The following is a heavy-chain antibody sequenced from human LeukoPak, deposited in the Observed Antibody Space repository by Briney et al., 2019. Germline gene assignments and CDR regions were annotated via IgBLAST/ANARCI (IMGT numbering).Heavy chain of an antibody. J-gene: IGHJ6*03. CDR1: GFSFSSYA. V-gene: IGHV3-23*01. CDR2: ISGSGGST. Sequence: GGSLRLSCAASGFSFSSYAMSWVRQAPGKGLEWVSAISGSGGSTYYADSVKGRFTISRDNSKNTLYLQMNSLRADDTAIYYCAKGGYYYMDVWGKGTTVTVSS. CDR3: AKGGYYYMDV.